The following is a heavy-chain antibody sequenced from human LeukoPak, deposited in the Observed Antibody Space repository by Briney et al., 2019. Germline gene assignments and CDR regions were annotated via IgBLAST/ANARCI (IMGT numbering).Heavy chain of an antibody. CDR1: GYSISSGYY. V-gene: IGHV4-38-2*02. Sequence: KPSETLSLTCTVSGYSISSGYYWGWIRQPPGKGLEWIGSIYHSGSTYYNPSLKSRVTISVDTSKNQFSLKLSSVTAADTAVYYCARAQSIGRRCPLGYWGQGTLVTVSS. D-gene: IGHD1-26*01. CDR2: IYHSGST. J-gene: IGHJ4*02. CDR3: ARAQSIGRRCPLGY.